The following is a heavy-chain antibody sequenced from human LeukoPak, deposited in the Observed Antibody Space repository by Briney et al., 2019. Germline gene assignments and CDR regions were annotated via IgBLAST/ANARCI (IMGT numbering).Heavy chain of an antibody. V-gene: IGHV1-18*01. CDR1: GYTFTSYG. CDR2: ISAYNGNT. CDR3: ARASISAAGPGLIDY. J-gene: IGHJ4*02. Sequence: ASVKVSCKASGYTFTSYGISWVRQAPGQGLEWMGWISAYNGNTNYAQKLQGRVTMTRDTSISTAYMELSRLRSDDTAVYYCARASISAAGPGLIDYWGQGTLVTVSS. D-gene: IGHD6-13*01.